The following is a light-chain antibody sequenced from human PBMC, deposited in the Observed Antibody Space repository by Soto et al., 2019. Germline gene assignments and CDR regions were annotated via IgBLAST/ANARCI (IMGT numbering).Light chain of an antibody. Sequence: PGERATLSCRASQSVSSSYLAWYQQTPGQAPRLLIYGTSNRATGIPDRFSGSGSGTDFTLTISRLEPEDFAVYYCQQYGNSRWTFGQGTKL. CDR2: GTS. CDR3: QQYGNSRWT. J-gene: IGKJ1*01. V-gene: IGKV3-20*01. CDR1: QSVSSSY.